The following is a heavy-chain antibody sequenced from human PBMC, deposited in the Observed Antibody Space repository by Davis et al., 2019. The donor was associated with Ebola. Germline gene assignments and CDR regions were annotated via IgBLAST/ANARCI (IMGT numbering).Heavy chain of an antibody. Sequence: SETLSLTCAVSGGSISSSNWWSWVRQPPGKGLEWIWEIYHSGITNYNPSLKSRVTISVDTSKNQFSLKLSSVTAADTAVYYCARHTIFGVVITHYYGMDVWGQGTTVTVSS. CDR3: ARHTIFGVVITHYYGMDV. CDR2: IYHSGIT. CDR1: GGSISSSNW. J-gene: IGHJ6*02. D-gene: IGHD3-3*01. V-gene: IGHV4-4*02.